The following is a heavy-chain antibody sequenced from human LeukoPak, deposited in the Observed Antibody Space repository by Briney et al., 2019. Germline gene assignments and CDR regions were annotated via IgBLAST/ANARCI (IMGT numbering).Heavy chain of an antibody. D-gene: IGHD4/OR15-4a*01. CDR1: GFTFSSYW. CDR3: ARVPSLRGGPNFVVDY. Sequence: GGSLRLSCAASGFTFSSYWMSWVRQAPGKGLEWVANIKQDGSEKYYVDSVKGRFTISRDNAKNSLYLQMNSLRAEDTAVYYCARVPSLRGGPNFVVDYWGQGTLVTVSS. CDR2: IKQDGSEK. V-gene: IGHV3-7*05. J-gene: IGHJ4*02.